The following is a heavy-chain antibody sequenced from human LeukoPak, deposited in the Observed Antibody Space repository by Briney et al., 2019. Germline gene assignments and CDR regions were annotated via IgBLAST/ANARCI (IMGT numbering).Heavy chain of an antibody. Sequence: ASVKVSCKASGYTFTGYYMHWVRQAPGQGLEWMGWINPNSDGTNYAQKFQGRVTMTRDTSISTAYMELSRLRSDDTAVYYCARDGGYCSGGSCYSVYYYYYMDVWGKGTTVTISS. CDR2: INPNSDGT. V-gene: IGHV1-2*02. CDR3: ARDGGYCSGGSCYSVYYYYYMDV. D-gene: IGHD2-15*01. J-gene: IGHJ6*03. CDR1: GYTFTGYY.